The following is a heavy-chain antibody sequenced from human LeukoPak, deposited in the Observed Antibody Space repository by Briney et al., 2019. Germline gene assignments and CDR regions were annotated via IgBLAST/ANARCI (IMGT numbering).Heavy chain of an antibody. Sequence: GGSLRLSCVVSGFRFSSYWMSWVRQAPGKEPEWVANIKEDGSEKYYVDSVKGRFTISRDNAKNSLYLQMNSLRAEDTAVYYCARDVIVVVPGYNWFDPWGQGTLVTVSS. CDR2: IKEDGSEK. V-gene: IGHV3-7*01. D-gene: IGHD2-2*01. CDR3: ARDVIVVVPGYNWFDP. J-gene: IGHJ5*02. CDR1: GFRFSSYW.